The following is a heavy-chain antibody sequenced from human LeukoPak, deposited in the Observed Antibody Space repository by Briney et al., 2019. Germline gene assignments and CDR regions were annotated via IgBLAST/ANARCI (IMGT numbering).Heavy chain of an antibody. CDR3: ARDPTNTSGRYAFFDY. V-gene: IGHV1-18*01. J-gene: IGHJ4*02. D-gene: IGHD6-19*01. CDR2: ISCYNGDT. Sequence: ASVKVSCKAPGYTFNKHGISWVRQAPGQGLEWLGWISCYNGDTHYAQKFQGRVTMTTDTSTTTASMELRSLRSDDTALYYCARDPTNTSGRYAFFDYWGQGTLVTVSS. CDR1: GYTFNKHG.